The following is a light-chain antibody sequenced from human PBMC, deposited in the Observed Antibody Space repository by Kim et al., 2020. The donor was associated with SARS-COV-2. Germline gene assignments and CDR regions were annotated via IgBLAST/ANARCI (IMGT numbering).Light chain of an antibody. Sequence: DIAMTQSPSSLSASIGDRVTITCQASQDIGNLVHWNQQKPGKAPKLLIYDASNLERGVPSRFSGRGSGTDFTFTITSLQSEDFATYYCQQHRHHRPTYGRGTKVDIK. CDR1: QDIGNL. CDR2: DAS. J-gene: IGKJ4*02. CDR3: QQHRHHRPT. V-gene: IGKV1-33*01.